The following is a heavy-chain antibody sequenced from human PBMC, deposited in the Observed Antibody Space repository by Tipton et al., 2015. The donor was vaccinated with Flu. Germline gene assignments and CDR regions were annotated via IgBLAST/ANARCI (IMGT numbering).Heavy chain of an antibody. Sequence: SLRLSCAASGFTFESYWMNWVRQAPGKGLEWVANIKEDGSEIYYVGSVKGRFTISGDNAKNLGYLQMNSLSVEDTAVYYCVRGMHVWGKGTTVTVSS. CDR2: IKEDGSEI. CDR1: GFTFESYW. V-gene: IGHV3-7*01. J-gene: IGHJ6*03. CDR3: VRGMHV.